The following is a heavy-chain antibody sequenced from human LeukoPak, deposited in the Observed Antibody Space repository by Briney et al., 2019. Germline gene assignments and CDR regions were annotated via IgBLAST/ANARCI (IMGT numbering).Heavy chain of an antibody. Sequence: PGGTLRLSCAASGFTFSSYGMSWVRQAPGKGLEWVAHIKQDGSEKYFVDSVKGRFTISRDNARNSLYLQMNSLRAEDTAVYYCARDRDWNSGFDYWGQGTLVTVSS. CDR2: IKQDGSEK. CDR3: ARDRDWNSGFDY. V-gene: IGHV3-7*01. J-gene: IGHJ4*02. CDR1: GFTFSSYG. D-gene: IGHD1-7*01.